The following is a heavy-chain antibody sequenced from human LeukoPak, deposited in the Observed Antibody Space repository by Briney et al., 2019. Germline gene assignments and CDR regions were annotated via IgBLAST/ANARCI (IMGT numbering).Heavy chain of an antibody. Sequence: GASVKVSCKASGYTFTSYDINWVRQATGQGLEWMGWMNPNSGNTGYAQKFQGRVTMTRNTSISTAYMELSSLRSEDTAVYYCARVTPDRTITIFGVVITKYANFDYRGQGTLVTVSS. CDR1: GYTFTSYD. J-gene: IGHJ4*02. CDR2: MNPNSGNT. CDR3: ARVTPDRTITIFGVVITKYANFDY. D-gene: IGHD3-3*01. V-gene: IGHV1-8*01.